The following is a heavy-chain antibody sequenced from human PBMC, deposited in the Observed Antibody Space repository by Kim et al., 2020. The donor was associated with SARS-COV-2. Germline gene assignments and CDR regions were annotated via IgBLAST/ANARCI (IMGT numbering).Heavy chain of an antibody. CDR2: ISSSSSYI. Sequence: GGSLRLSCAASGFTFSSYSMNWVRQAPGKGLEWVSSISSSSSYIYYGDSVKGRFTISRDNAKNSLYLQMNSLRVEDTAVYYCARVLDYVLDYWGQGTLV. D-gene: IGHD4-17*01. J-gene: IGHJ4*02. CDR3: ARVLDYVLDY. CDR1: GFTFSSYS. V-gene: IGHV3-21*01.